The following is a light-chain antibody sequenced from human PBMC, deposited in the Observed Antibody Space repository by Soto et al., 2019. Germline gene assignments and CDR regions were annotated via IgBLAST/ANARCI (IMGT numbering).Light chain of an antibody. J-gene: IGLJ2*01. V-gene: IGLV2-14*01. CDR2: EVS. CDR3: SSYTSSSTLEVV. Sequence: QSALTQPASVSGSPGQSITISCTGTSSDVGGYDYVSWYQQHPGKAPKLMIYEVSNRPSGVSNRFSGSKSGNTASLTISGLQAEDEADYYCSSYTSSSTLEVVFGEGTQLTVL. CDR1: SSDVGGYDY.